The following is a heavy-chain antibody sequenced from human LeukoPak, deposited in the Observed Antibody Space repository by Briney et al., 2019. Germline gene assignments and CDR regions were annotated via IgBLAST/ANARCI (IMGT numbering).Heavy chain of an antibody. Sequence: PSETLSLTCTVSGGSISSYYWSWIRQPPGKGLEWIGYIYYSGSTNYNPSLKSRVTISVDTSKNQFSLKLSSVTVADTAVYYCARGGDSSGYYYDYWGQGTLVTVSS. V-gene: IGHV4-59*01. CDR2: IYYSGST. CDR1: GGSISSYY. J-gene: IGHJ4*02. D-gene: IGHD3-22*01. CDR3: ARGGDSSGYYYDY.